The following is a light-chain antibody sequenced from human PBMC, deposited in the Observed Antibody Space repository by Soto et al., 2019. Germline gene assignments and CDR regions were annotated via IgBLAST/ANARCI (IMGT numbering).Light chain of an antibody. V-gene: IGLV2-11*01. Sequence: SALTQPRSVSGSPGQSVTISCTGTSSDVGGYNYVSWYQQHPGKAPKLMIYDVSKWPSGVPDRFSGSKSGNTASLTIHGLQAEDEADYYCCSYAGSYTWVFGGGTKVTVL. J-gene: IGLJ3*02. CDR3: CSYAGSYTWV. CDR2: DVS. CDR1: SSDVGGYNY.